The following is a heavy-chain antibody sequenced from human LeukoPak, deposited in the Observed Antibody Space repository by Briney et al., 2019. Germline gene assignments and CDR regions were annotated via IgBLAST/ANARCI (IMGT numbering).Heavy chain of an antibody. V-gene: IGHV6-1*01. CDR3: ARELDSSIWALFDY. CDR1: GDSVPSNTAA. Sequence: SQTLSLTCAISGDSVPSNTAAWNWIRQSPSRGLEWLGRTYYRSKWYNDYAVSVKSRITINPDTSKNQFSLQLNSVTPEDTAVYYCARELDSSIWALFDYWGQGTLVTVSS. CDR2: TYYRSKWYN. J-gene: IGHJ4*02. D-gene: IGHD6-13*01.